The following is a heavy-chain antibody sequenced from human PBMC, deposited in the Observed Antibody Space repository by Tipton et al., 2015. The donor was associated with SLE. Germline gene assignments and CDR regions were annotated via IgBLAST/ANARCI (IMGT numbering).Heavy chain of an antibody. Sequence: TLSLTCTVSGGSISSHYWGWIRQPPGKGLEWIGYIYHSGSTYYNPSLKSRVTISVDRSKNQFSLKLSSVTAADTAVYYCARVSEGMVRELDYWGQGTLVTVSS. CDR1: GGSISSHY. V-gene: IGHV4-59*11. CDR2: IYHSGST. D-gene: IGHD3-10*01. CDR3: ARVSEGMVRELDY. J-gene: IGHJ4*02.